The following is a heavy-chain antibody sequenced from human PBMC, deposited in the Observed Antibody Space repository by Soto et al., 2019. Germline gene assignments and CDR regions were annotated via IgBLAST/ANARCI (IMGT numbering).Heavy chain of an antibody. Sequence: GGSLRLSCAASGFTFSSYSMNWVRQAPGKGLEWVSYISSSSSTIYYADSVKGRFTISRDNAKNSLYLQMNSLRDEDTAVYYCARDTILRFLEWLNYYYYGMDVWGQGTTVTVSS. CDR2: ISSSSSTI. CDR3: ARDTILRFLEWLNYYYYGMDV. CDR1: GFTFSSYS. J-gene: IGHJ6*02. D-gene: IGHD3-3*01. V-gene: IGHV3-48*02.